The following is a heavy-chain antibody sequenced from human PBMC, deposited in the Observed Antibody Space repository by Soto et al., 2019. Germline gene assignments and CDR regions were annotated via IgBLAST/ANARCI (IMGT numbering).Heavy chain of an antibody. CDR2: IYYSGST. D-gene: IGHD6-19*01. CDR3: ATHSGWSTYYGMDV. J-gene: IGHJ6*02. V-gene: IGHV4-39*01. CDR1: GGSISSSSYY. Sequence: SETLSLTCTVSGGSISSSSYYWGWIRQPPGKGLEWIGSIYYSGSTYYNPSLKSRVTISVDTSKNQFSLKLSSVTAADTAVYYCATHSGWSTYYGMDVWGQGTTVTVSS.